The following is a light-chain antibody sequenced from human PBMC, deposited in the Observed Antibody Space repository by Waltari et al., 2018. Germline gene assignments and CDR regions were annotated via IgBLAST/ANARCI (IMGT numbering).Light chain of an antibody. V-gene: IGKV3-20*01. CDR3: QQYGSSPFT. CDR1: QSVSSSY. J-gene: IGKJ4*01. Sequence: EIVLTQSPGTLSLSPGERATLTCRASQSVSSSYLAWYQQKPGQARRLLIYGASSRATGIPDRFSGSGSGTDFTLTISRLEPEDFAVYYCQQYGSSPFTFGGGTKVEIK. CDR2: GAS.